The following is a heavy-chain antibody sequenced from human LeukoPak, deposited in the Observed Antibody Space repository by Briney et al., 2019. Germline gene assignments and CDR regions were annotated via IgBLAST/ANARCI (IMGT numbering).Heavy chain of an antibody. D-gene: IGHD3-22*01. CDR3: ASDKNYYDSSGYPFDY. V-gene: IGHV3-30*03. J-gene: IGHJ4*02. CDR1: GFTFSSYG. CDR2: ISYDGSNK. Sequence: GGSLILSCAASGFTFSSYGMHWVRQAPGKGLEWVAVISYDGSNKIYEDSVKGRFTISRDNSKNTVYLQMNSLRAEDTAVYYCASDKNYYDSSGYPFDYWGQGTLVTVSS.